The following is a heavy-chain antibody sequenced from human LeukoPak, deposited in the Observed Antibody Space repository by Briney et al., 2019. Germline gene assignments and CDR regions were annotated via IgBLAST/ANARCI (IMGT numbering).Heavy chain of an antibody. CDR1: GGSISNNIYY. CDR3: ARQGYYDSRGYANTNYYYYYMDV. Sequence: KPSETLSLTCTVSGGSISNNIYYWGWIRQPPGKGLEWIGNIYYSGSTSYNPSLKSRVTISVDTSKNQFSLKLSSVTAADTAVYYCARQGYYDSRGYANTNYYYYYMDVWGKGATVTVSS. D-gene: IGHD3-22*01. CDR2: IYYSGST. V-gene: IGHV4-39*01. J-gene: IGHJ6*03.